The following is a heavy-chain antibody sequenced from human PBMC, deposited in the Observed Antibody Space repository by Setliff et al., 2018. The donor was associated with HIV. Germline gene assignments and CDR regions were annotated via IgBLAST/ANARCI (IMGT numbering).Heavy chain of an antibody. V-gene: IGHV4-39*01. CDR2: IYFNGIT. D-gene: IGHD3-3*01. Sequence: SETLSLTCSVSGDSVSSRSYYWGWIRQSPGKGLEWIGSIYFNGITHDNPSLKSRVTTSVDTSKNQFSLKLSSVTAADTAIYYCVTVVQDDLGVALFDYWGQGTLGTVS. CDR3: VTVVQDDLGVALFDY. CDR1: GDSVSSRSYY. J-gene: IGHJ4*02.